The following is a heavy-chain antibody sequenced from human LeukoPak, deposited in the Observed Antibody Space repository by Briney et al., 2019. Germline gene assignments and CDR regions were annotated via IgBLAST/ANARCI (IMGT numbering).Heavy chain of an antibody. CDR2: VYYSGST. J-gene: IGHJ4*02. V-gene: IGHV4-59*08. D-gene: IGHD3-22*01. CDR3: ASGYYDSTVDY. Sequence: SETLSLTCAVYGGSFSGYYWSWFRQSPGKGLEWIGYVYYSGSTNYNPSLKSRVTISVDTSKNQFSLKLSSVTAADTAVYYCASGYYDSTVDYWGQGTLVTVSS. CDR1: GGSFSGYY.